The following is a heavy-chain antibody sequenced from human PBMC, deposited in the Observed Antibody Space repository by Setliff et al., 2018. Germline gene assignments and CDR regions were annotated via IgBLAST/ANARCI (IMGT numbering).Heavy chain of an antibody. CDR3: ARLSWDGLRYHGLDV. Sequence: PSETLSLTCGVSGYSISSGHFWGWIRQPPGKGLEWLGNIFHSGGTNYNPSLKSRVTISVDTSTNQFSLKLRSVTAADTAVYYCARLSWDGLRYHGLDVWGQGTTVTV. CDR2: IFHSGGT. V-gene: IGHV4-38-2*01. CDR1: GYSISSGHF. D-gene: IGHD3-10*01. J-gene: IGHJ6*02.